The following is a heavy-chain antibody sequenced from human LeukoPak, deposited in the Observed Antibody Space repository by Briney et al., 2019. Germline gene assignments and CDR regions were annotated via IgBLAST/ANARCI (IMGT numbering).Heavy chain of an antibody. V-gene: IGHV1-2*02. CDR1: GYTFSDYY. D-gene: IGHD3-10*01. J-gene: IGHJ4*02. Sequence: GASVKVSCKASGYTFSDYYMNWVRQAPGQGLEWMGWINPNSGGTKYAQKFQGRITMTRDTSINTAYMELSSLTSNDTAVYSCANWGGYGSGSYYDYWGQGTLVTVSS. CDR3: ANWGGYGSGSYYDY. CDR2: INPNSGGT.